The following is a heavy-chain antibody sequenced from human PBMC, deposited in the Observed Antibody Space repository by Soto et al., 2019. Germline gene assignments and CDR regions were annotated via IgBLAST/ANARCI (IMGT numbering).Heavy chain of an antibody. V-gene: IGHV3-23*01. CDR1: GFSLWRYG. J-gene: IGHJ4*02. Sequence: GGSLRLACAASGFSLWRYGMSWVRQAPGKGLEWVSAISPNGQGIYYADSVRGRFTISRDFSKDTVFLHMDSLRAEDTAVYYCAKDRHHPRDYFHYWGQRTLVTVSS. CDR3: AKDRHHPRDYFHY. CDR2: ISPNGQGI.